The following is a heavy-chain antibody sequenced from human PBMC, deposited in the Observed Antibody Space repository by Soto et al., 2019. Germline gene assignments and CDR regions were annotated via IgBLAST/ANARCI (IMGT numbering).Heavy chain of an antibody. CDR3: AKDRGGDYFSHFDS. J-gene: IGHJ4*02. D-gene: IGHD2-21*02. Sequence: PGGSLRLSCAASGFMFDKYTMNWVRQAPGKGLEWVSGVSPSGRRVPYLSSVRGRFFISRDISNNTLFLQMNGLRAEDTAIYYCAKDRGGDYFSHFDSWGQGILVTVSS. CDR1: GFMFDKYT. V-gene: IGHV3-23*01. CDR2: VSPSGRRV.